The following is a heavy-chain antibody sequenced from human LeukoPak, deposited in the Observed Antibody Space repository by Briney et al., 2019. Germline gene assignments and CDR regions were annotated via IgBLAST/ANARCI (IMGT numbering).Heavy chain of an antibody. V-gene: IGHV1-69*05. CDR2: IIPIFGTA. Sequence: ASVKVSCKASGGTFSSYAISWVRQAPGQGLEWMGRIIPIFGTANYAQKFQGRVTITTDESTSTAYMELSSLRSEDTAAYYCARDLTPAYGLVYYFDYWGQGTLVTVSS. CDR1: GGTFSSYA. D-gene: IGHD3-10*01. J-gene: IGHJ4*02. CDR3: ARDLTPAYGLVYYFDY.